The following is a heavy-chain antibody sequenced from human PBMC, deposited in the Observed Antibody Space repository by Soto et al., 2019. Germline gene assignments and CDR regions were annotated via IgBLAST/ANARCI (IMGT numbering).Heavy chain of an antibody. CDR1: GFTFSRYA. CDR2: ISGSGGST. Sequence: VGSLRLSCAASGFTFSRYAMSWVRQAPGKGLEWVSAISGSGGSTYYADSVKGRFTISRDNSKNTLYLQMNSLRAEDTAVYYCAKERSSILWPGGFDPWGQGTLVTVSS. D-gene: IGHD2-21*01. J-gene: IGHJ5*02. V-gene: IGHV3-23*01. CDR3: AKERSSILWPGGFDP.